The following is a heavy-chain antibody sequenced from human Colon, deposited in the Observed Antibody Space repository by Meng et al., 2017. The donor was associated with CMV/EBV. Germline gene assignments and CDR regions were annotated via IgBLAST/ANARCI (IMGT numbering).Heavy chain of an antibody. CDR3: ARDPSGSRVPFDY. CDR1: GYTFSDYH. J-gene: IGHJ4*02. V-gene: IGHV1-2*02. Sequence: QGPLLPSGGEVKKPGASVKVSCKTSGYTFSDYHIQWVRQAPGQGLEWMGWINSNSGATDYAQKFQGRFTMTRDTSITTVYMELSSLRSDDTAVYYCARDPSGSRVPFDYWGQGSLVTVSS. CDR2: INSNSGAT. D-gene: IGHD1-26*01.